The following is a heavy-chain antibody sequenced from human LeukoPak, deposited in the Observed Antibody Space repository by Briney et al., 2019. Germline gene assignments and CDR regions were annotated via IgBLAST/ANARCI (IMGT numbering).Heavy chain of an antibody. CDR3: AVHTYYYDSSGHYPDY. V-gene: IGHV3-23*01. CDR2: ISGNGDST. D-gene: IGHD3-22*01. Sequence: GGSLRLSCAASGFTFSNYAMSWVRQAPGKGLEWVSGISGNGDSTYYAASVKGRFTVSRDNSNNMLHLQLNSLRAEDTAVFYCAVHTYYYDSSGHYPDYWGQGTLVTVSS. CDR1: GFTFSNYA. J-gene: IGHJ4*02.